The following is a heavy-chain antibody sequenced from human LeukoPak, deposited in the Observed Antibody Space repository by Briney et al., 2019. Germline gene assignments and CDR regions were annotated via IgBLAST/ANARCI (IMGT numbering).Heavy chain of an antibody. CDR2: IYHSGST. D-gene: IGHD3-16*01. CDR3: AGAYGNWFDP. V-gene: IGHV4-30-2*01. J-gene: IGHJ5*02. CDR1: GGSISSSGYS. Sequence: SQTLSLTCAVSGGSISSSGYSWSWIRQPPGKGLEWIGYIYHSGSTYYNPSLKSRVTISVDRSKNQFSLKLSSVTAADMAVYYCAGAYGNWFDPWGQGTLVTVSS.